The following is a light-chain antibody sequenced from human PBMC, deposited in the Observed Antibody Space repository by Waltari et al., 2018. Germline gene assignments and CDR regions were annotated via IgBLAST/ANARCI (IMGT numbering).Light chain of an antibody. Sequence: EIVLTQSPATLSLSPGERATLSCRASQSVSSYLAWYQQKPGQAPRLLIHDASNRATGIPARFSCSGSGTDFTLTISSLEPEDFAVYYCQQRSNWPPTFGQGTKVEIK. CDR2: DAS. V-gene: IGKV3-11*01. J-gene: IGKJ1*01. CDR3: QQRSNWPPT. CDR1: QSVSSY.